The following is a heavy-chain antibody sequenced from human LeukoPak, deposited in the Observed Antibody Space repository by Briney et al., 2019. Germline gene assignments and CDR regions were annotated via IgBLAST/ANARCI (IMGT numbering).Heavy chain of an antibody. Sequence: ASVKVSCKVSGYTLTELSMHWVRQAPGKGLEWMGGFDPEDGETIYAQKFQGRVTMTEDTSTDTAYMELSSLRSEDTAVYYCATRAYYYGSGSYNYWGQGTLVTVSS. CDR3: ATRAYYYGSGSYNY. CDR2: FDPEDGET. V-gene: IGHV1-24*01. D-gene: IGHD3-10*01. CDR1: GYTLTELS. J-gene: IGHJ4*02.